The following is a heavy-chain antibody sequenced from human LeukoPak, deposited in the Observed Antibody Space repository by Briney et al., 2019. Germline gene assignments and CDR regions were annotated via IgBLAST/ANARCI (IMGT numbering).Heavy chain of an antibody. CDR1: GFSFSTYA. CDR2: INSDGSST. Sequence: QSGGSLRLSCAASGFSFSTYAMSWVRQAPGKGLVWVSRINSDGSSTSYADSVKGRFTISRDNAKNTLYLQMNSLRAEDTAVYYCATAMTTVTERARGAKGGNWFDPWGQGTLVTVSS. V-gene: IGHV3-74*01. CDR3: ATAMTTVTERARGAKGGNWFDP. J-gene: IGHJ5*02. D-gene: IGHD4-17*01.